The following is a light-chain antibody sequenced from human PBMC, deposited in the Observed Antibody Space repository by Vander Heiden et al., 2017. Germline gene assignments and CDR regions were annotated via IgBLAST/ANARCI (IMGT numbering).Light chain of an antibody. CDR3: SAYTSSSTLGV. CDR1: STEAVGYTY. CDR2: EVS. V-gene: IGLV2-14*01. J-gene: IGLJ2*01. Sequence: QSPLTPPAPVPGAPGPAIPISCTGTSTEAVGYTYVAWYQQHPGKAPVLMIYEVSNRPSGVSNRFSGSKSGNTASLTISGLEAEDEADYYCSAYTSSSTLGVFGGGTKLTVL.